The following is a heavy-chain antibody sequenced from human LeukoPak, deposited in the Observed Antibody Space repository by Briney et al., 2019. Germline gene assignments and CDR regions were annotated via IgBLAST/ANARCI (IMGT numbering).Heavy chain of an antibody. CDR1: GFTFSSYG. Sequence: GSLRLSCAASGFTFSSYGMHWVRQAPGXGLEWVAVISYDGSNKYYADSVKGRFTISRDNSKNTLYLQMNSLRAEDTAVYYCAKSDDGGLYYFDYWGQGTLVTVSS. V-gene: IGHV3-30*18. CDR3: AKSDDGGLYYFDY. CDR2: ISYDGSNK. J-gene: IGHJ4*02. D-gene: IGHD3-16*01.